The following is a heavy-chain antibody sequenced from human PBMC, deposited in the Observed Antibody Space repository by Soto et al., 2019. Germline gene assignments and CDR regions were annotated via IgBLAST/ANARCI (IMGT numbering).Heavy chain of an antibody. CDR2: ISYDASNK. Sequence: GGSLRLSCAASGFTFSSYAMHWVRQAPGKGLEWVALISYDASNKYYADSVKGRFTISRDNSKNTLYLQMNSLRTEDTAVYYCARESEAFDIWGQGTMVTVSS. CDR3: ARESEAFDI. V-gene: IGHV3-30-3*01. CDR1: GFTFSSYA. J-gene: IGHJ3*02.